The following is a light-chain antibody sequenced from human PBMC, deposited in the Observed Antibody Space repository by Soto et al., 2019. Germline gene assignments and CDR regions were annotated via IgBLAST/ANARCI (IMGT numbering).Light chain of an antibody. V-gene: IGLV2-14*01. CDR2: EVS. CDR1: SSDIGAYNS. Sequence: QSALTQPASVSGSPGQSITISCTGTSSDIGAYNSVSWYQQHPGKAPKLMIYEVSNRPSGVSNRFSASKSGNTASLTISVLQAEDEADYYCISLTTSNPYVFGTGTKLTVL. J-gene: IGLJ1*01. CDR3: ISLTTSNPYV.